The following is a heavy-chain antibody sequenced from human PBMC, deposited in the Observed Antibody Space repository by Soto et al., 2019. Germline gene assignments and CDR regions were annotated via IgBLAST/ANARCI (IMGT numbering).Heavy chain of an antibody. CDR2: SRDKPQGYST. CDR1: GFTLSDHY. Sequence: EVQLVESGGGLVQPGGSLRLSCAGSGFTLSDHYIDWVRQAPGKGLEWVGRSRDKPQGYSTAYAASVKGRFTTSRDESKNSAYLQMNSLKTEDTALYYCAKPYFDFWSGYYAAAKDDAFDIWGQGTMVTVSS. J-gene: IGHJ3*02. CDR3: AKPYFDFWSGYYAAAKDDAFDI. D-gene: IGHD3-3*01. V-gene: IGHV3-72*01.